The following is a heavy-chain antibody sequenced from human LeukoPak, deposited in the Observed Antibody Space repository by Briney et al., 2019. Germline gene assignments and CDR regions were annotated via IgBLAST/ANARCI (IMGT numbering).Heavy chain of an antibody. CDR2: ISFDGSDK. Sequence: GRSLRLSWAAAGFTFSRNAIHWVRQPASGWLEWVAFISFDGSDKYYADSVKGRFPISRDNSKNTLFLQMNSLRAEDTAIYYCARDLIQTAVAARVGWFDPWGQGTLVTVSS. V-gene: IGHV3-30-3*01. J-gene: IGHJ5*02. CDR3: ARDLIQTAVAARVGWFDP. D-gene: IGHD6-19*01. CDR1: GFTFSRNA.